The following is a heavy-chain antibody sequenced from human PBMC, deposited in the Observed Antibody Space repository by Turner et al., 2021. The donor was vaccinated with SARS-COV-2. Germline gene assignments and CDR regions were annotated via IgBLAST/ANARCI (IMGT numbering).Heavy chain of an antibody. CDR2: RSYDGSNK. D-gene: IGHD3-22*01. CDR1: GFTFSSYA. J-gene: IGHJ6*02. Sequence: QVQLVESGGGVVQPGRSLRLSCAASGFTFSSYAMNWVRQAPGKGLEWVAVRSYDGSNKYYADSVKGRFTISRDNSKNTLYLQMNSLRAEDTAVYYCAGIQSYDRSDYYGMDVWGQGTTVTVSS. V-gene: IGHV3-30-3*01. CDR3: AGIQSYDRSDYYGMDV.